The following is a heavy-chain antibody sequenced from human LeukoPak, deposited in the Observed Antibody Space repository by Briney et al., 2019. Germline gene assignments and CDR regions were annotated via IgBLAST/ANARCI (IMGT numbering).Heavy chain of an antibody. V-gene: IGHV4-39*07. CDR1: GGSISSSPYY. CDR3: AKGAGGFSYYNWFDP. D-gene: IGHD5-18*01. Sequence: PSETLSLTCTVSGGSISSSPYYWGWIRQPPGKGLEWIGSIYYSGTTHYNPSLESRVTISVDTSKNQFSLRLASVTAADTAIYYCAKGAGGFSYYNWFDPWGQGTLVTVSS. J-gene: IGHJ5*02. CDR2: IYYSGTT.